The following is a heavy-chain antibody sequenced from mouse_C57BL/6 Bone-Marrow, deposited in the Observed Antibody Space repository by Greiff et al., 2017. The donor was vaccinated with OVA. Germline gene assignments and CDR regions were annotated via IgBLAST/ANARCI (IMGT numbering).Heavy chain of an antibody. J-gene: IGHJ4*01. CDR3: ARDPYAMDY. CDR1: GYTFTSYW. V-gene: IGHV1-59*01. Sequence: VKLQQSGAELVRPGTSVKLSCKASGYTFTSYWMHWVKQRPGQGLEWIGVIDPSDSYTNYNQKFKGKATLTVDTSSSTAYMQLSSLTSEDSAVYYCARDPYAMDYWGQGTSVTVSS. CDR2: IDPSDSYT.